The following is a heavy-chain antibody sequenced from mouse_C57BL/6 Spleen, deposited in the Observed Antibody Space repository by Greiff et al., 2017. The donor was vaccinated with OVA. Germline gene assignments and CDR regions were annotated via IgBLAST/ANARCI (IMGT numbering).Heavy chain of an antibody. CDR1: GYTFTDYY. V-gene: IGHV1-26*01. CDR2: INPNNGGT. CDR3: ARSPLLLYAMDY. J-gene: IGHJ4*01. D-gene: IGHD1-1*01. Sequence: EVQLQQSGPELVKPGASVKISCKASGYTFTDYYMNWVKQSHGKSLEWIGDINPNNGGTSYNQKFKGKATLTVDKSSSTAYMELRSLTSEDSAVYYCARSPLLLYAMDYWGQGTSGTVSS.